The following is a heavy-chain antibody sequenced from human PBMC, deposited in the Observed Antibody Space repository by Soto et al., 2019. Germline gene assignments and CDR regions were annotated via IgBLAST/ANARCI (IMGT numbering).Heavy chain of an antibody. CDR3: ARESVVVTNRFDY. CDR1: GYTFTSYA. V-gene: IGHV1-3*01. CDR2: INPGTGRA. D-gene: IGHD2-21*02. J-gene: IGHJ4*02. Sequence: QVHLVQSGAEVKKPGASAKLSCRTSGYTFTSYALHWLRQAPGQRLELMGWINPGTGRAKYSQKFQGRVTISRDTSASTAYMEMSSLTSEDTALYYCARESVVVTNRFDYWGQGTLLTVSS.